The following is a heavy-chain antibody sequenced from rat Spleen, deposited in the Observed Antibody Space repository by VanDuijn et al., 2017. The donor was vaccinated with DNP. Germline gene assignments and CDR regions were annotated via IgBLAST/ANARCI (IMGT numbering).Heavy chain of an antibody. CDR3: ARQGDYGGYEGWFAY. CDR2: ISTGGGNI. V-gene: IGHV5S11*01. Sequence: EVQLVESGGGLVQPGRSLKLSCAASGFTFSDYYMAWVRQAPTRGLEWVAAISTGGGNIYYRDSVKGRFTISRDNAKSTLYLQMDSLRSEETATYYCARQGDYGGYEGWFAYWGQGTLVTVSS. D-gene: IGHD1-11*01. CDR1: GFTFSDYY. J-gene: IGHJ3*01.